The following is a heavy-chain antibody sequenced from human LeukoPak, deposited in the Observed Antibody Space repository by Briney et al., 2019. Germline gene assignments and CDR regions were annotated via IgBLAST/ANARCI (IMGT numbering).Heavy chain of an antibody. V-gene: IGHV4-34*01. CDR2: INHSGST. CDR1: GGSFSGYY. D-gene: IGHD1-7*01. CDR3: ARGGETTYYFDY. Sequence: SETLSLTCAVYGGSFSGYYWSWIRKPPGKGLEWIGEINHSGSTNYNPSLKSRVTISVDTSKNQFSLRLSSVTAADTAVYYCARGGETTYYFDYWGQGTLVTVSS. J-gene: IGHJ4*02.